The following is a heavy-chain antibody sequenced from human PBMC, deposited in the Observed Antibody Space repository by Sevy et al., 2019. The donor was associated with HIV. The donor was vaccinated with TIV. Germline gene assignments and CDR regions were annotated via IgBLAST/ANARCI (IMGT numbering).Heavy chain of an antibody. CDR2: IKSDGSNT. J-gene: IGHJ4*02. D-gene: IGHD4-17*01. V-gene: IGHV3-74*01. Sequence: GGSLRLSCAASGFTFSSYWMHWVRQAPGKGLFWVSRIKSDGSNTNYADSVKGRFTISRDNAKNTLYLQMNSLRAEDTALYYCASGRWGDYKDYWGQGTVVTVSS. CDR3: ASGRWGDYKDY. CDR1: GFTFSSYW.